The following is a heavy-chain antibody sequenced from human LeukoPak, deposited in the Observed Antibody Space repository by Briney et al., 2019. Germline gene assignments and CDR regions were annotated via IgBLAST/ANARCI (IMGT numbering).Heavy chain of an antibody. V-gene: IGHV3-23*01. J-gene: IGHJ4*02. CDR2: ISGSGGST. CDR1: GFSFSKYW. CDR3: PMGDTGTYYDILPAYPY. D-gene: IGHD3-9*01. Sequence: HAGGSLRLSCAASGFSFSKYWMHWVRQTPGEGLVWVSAISGSGGSTYYAYSVKGRFTVSRDNSKNTLFLQMDSLRAEDTAVYYWPMGDTGTYYDILPAYPYWGQGTLVTVSS.